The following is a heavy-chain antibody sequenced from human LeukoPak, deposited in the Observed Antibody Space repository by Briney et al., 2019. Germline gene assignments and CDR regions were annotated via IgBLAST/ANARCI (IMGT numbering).Heavy chain of an antibody. CDR2: ISGSGGST. CDR3: AKGAIYRPFDP. D-gene: IGHD2-2*02. Sequence: GGYLRLSCAASGFTFSSYAMSWVRQAPGKGLDWVSAISGSGGSTYYADPVKGRFTISRDNSKNTLYLQMNSLRAEDTAVYYCAKGAIYRPFDPWGQGTLVTVSS. V-gene: IGHV3-23*01. CDR1: GFTFSSYA. J-gene: IGHJ5*02.